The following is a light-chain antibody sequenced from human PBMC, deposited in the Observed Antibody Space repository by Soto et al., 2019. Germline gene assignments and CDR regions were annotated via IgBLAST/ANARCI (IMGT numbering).Light chain of an antibody. V-gene: IGKV1-39*01. CDR2: AAS. CDR1: QPLSSY. J-gene: IGKJ4*01. Sequence: DIQMTQSPSSVSASIGDTVTIPCRASQPLSSYLNWFQQRPGKAPKLLLSAASTLQSGVPSRFSGDRSGTDFTLTISSLQPEDFATYFCQQSYSARLSFGGGTKLEIK. CDR3: QQSYSARLS.